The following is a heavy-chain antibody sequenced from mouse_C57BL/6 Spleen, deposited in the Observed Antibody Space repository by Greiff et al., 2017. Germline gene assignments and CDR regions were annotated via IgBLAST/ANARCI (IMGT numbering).Heavy chain of an antibody. CDR3: ARDSYYDVAY. V-gene: IGHV1-53*01. J-gene: IGHJ3*01. D-gene: IGHD1-1*01. CDR2: IIPSNGGT. Sequence: QVQLQQPGPELVKPGASVKLSCKASGYTFTSYWMHWVKQRPGQGLEWIGNIIPSNGGTNYNEKFKSKATLTVDNSTSTAYMQLSSLTSEDSAVYYCARDSYYDVAYWGQGTLVTVSA. CDR1: GYTFTSYW.